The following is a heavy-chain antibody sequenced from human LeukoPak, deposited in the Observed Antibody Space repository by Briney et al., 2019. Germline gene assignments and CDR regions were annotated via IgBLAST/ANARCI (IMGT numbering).Heavy chain of an antibody. Sequence: GGSLRLSCAASGFTFSNYGMHWVRQAPGKGLEWVAFIRYDGSNKYYADSVKGRFTISRDNSKNTLYLQMNSLRAEDTAVYYCATRRFGELTYWGQGTLVTVSS. CDR3: ATRRFGELTY. J-gene: IGHJ4*02. CDR1: GFTFSNYG. D-gene: IGHD3-10*01. CDR2: IRYDGSNK. V-gene: IGHV3-30*02.